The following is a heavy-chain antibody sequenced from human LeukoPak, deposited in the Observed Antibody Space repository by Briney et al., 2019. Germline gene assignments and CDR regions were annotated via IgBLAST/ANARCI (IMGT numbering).Heavy chain of an antibody. Sequence: GGSLRLSCVASGFDFNSYTMSWARQAPGKGLEWVAKMKEDGSEIHYVDSVKGRFTICRDNAKNSLCLQMSSLRADDTAVYYCARGGARYLDSWGQGILVTVSS. V-gene: IGHV3-7*01. D-gene: IGHD3-9*01. CDR3: ARGGARYLDS. J-gene: IGHJ4*02. CDR2: MKEDGSEI. CDR1: GFDFNSYT.